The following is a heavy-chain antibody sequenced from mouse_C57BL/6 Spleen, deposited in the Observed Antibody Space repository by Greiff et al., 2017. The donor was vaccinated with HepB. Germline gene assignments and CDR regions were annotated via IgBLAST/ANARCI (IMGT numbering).Heavy chain of an antibody. J-gene: IGHJ2*01. CDR3: ARDSSSSPGYFDY. V-gene: IGHV1-50*01. Sequence: QVQLQQPGAELVKPGASVKLSCKASGYTFTSYWMQWVKQRPGQGLEWIGEIDPSDSYTNYNQKFKGKATLTVDTSSSTAYMQLSSLTSEDSAVYYCARDSSSSPGYFDYWGQGTTLTVSS. CDR1: GYTFTSYW. D-gene: IGHD1-1*01. CDR2: IDPSDSYT.